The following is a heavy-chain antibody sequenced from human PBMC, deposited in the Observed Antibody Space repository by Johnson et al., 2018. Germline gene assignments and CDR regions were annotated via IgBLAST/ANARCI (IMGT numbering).Heavy chain of an antibody. D-gene: IGHD3-3*01. V-gene: IGHV1-69*01. CDR2: FIPIFGAA. J-gene: IGHJ1*01. Sequence: QVQLVQSGAEVKKPGSSVKVSCKASGGTFSSYGISWVRQAPGQGLEWMGGFIPIFGAANYGQKFQGRVTITADGSTNTAYMELSSLRSEDTAVYYCATPISAGAEYFQHWGQGTLVTVSS. CDR1: GGTFSSYG. CDR3: ATPISAGAEYFQH.